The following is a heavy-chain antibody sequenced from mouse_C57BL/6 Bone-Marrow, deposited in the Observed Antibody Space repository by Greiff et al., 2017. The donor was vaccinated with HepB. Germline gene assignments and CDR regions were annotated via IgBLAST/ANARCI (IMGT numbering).Heavy chain of an antibody. Sequence: VQLQQPGAELVKPGASVKLSCKASGYTFTSYWMHWVKQRPGQGLEWIGMIHPNSGSTNYNEKFKIKATLTVDKSSSTAYMQLSSLTSEDSAVYYCASEGTTVVSYYFDYWGQGTTLTVSS. V-gene: IGHV1-64*01. D-gene: IGHD1-1*01. CDR2: IHPNSGST. CDR1: GYTFTSYW. CDR3: ASEGTTVVSYYFDY. J-gene: IGHJ2*01.